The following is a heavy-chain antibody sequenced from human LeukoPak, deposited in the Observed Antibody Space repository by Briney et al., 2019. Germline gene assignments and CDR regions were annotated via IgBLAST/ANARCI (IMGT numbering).Heavy chain of an antibody. CDR3: AKALSSGLCDAFYV. D-gene: IGHD6-19*01. CDR2: ISSSSSNI. CDR1: GFNFSSYS. V-gene: IGHV3-48*01. J-gene: IGHJ3*01. Sequence: GGSLRLPCAASGFNFSSYSMNWVRQAPGKGLEWVSYISSSSSNIYYADSVKGRFTISRDNSKNTLYLQMNSLRAEDTALYYCAKALSSGLCDAFYVWGQGTMVTFSS.